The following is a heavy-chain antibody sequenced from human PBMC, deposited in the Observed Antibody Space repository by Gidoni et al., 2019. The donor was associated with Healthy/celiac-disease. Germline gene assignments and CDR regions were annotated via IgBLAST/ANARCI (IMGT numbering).Heavy chain of an antibody. CDR2: ISSNGCRT. V-gene: IGHV3-64*01. D-gene: IGHD1-20*01. J-gene: IGHJ2*01. CDR1: GFTFSIYA. Sequence: EVQLVESGGGLVQPGGYLRLSCAASGFTFSIYAMHWVRQAPVKGLEYVSAISSNGCRTYYANSVKGRFTISRDNSKNTLYLQMGSLRAEDMAVYYCARDSVSRRASYWYFDLWGRGTLVTVSS. CDR3: ARDSVSRRASYWYFDL.